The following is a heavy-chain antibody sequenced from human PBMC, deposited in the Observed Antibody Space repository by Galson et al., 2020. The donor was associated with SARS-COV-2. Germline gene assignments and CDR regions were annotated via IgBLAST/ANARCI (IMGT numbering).Heavy chain of an antibody. D-gene: IGHD6-13*01. CDR1: GFAFSTYW. CDR3: ARGEYSSSWYGTGAIDY. CDR2: IKKDGSEK. J-gene: IGHJ4*02. Sequence: GESLKISCAASGFAFSTYWMSWVRQAPGKGLEWVATIKKDGSEKYYVDSVKGRFTISRDNAENSMYLQMNSLRAEDTAVYYCARGEYSSSWYGTGAIDYWGQGTLVTVSS. V-gene: IGHV3-7*03.